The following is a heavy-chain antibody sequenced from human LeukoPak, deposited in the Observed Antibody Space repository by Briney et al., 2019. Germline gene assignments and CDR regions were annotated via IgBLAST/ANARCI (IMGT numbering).Heavy chain of an antibody. D-gene: IGHD3-9*01. CDR3: ASAGYFALPEPYYFDY. CDR1: GFTFSSYS. J-gene: IGHJ4*02. V-gene: IGHV3-48*04. Sequence: PGGSLRLSCAASGFTFSSYSMNWVRQAPGKGLEWVSYISSSSSTIYYADSVKGRFTISRDNAKNSLYLQMNSLRAEDTAVYYCASAGYFALPEPYYFDYWGQGTLVTVSS. CDR2: ISSSSSTI.